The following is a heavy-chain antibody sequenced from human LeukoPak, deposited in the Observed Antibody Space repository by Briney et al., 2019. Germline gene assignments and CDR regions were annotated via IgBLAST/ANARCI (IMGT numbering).Heavy chain of an antibody. Sequence: SETLSLTCTVFGGSITNYYWSWIRQPPGKGLEWIGYLYYSGNTNYNPSLKSRVTISLDTSKNQFSLKVISVTAADTAVYYCARVAKHFRGGLSFYYMDVWGKGTTVTISS. J-gene: IGHJ6*03. D-gene: IGHD3-10*01. CDR2: LYYSGNT. CDR1: GGSITNYY. V-gene: IGHV4-59*01. CDR3: ARVAKHFRGGLSFYYMDV.